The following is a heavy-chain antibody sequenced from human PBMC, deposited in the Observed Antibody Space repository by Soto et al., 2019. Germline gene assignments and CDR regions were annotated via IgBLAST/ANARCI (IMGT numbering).Heavy chain of an antibody. Sequence: ETLSLTCTVSGGSISSSSYYWGWIRQPPGKGLEWIGSIYYSGSTYYNPSLKSRVTISVDTSKNQFSLKLSSVTAADKAVYYCERHQKTTVTPFDDWGQGTLVTV. V-gene: IGHV4-39*01. CDR2: IYYSGST. J-gene: IGHJ4*02. D-gene: IGHD4-17*01. CDR3: ERHQKTTVTPFDD. CDR1: GGSISSSSYY.